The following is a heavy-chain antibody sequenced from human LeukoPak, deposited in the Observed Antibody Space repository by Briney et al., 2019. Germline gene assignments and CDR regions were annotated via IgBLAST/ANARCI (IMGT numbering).Heavy chain of an antibody. CDR2: FDPEDGET. D-gene: IGHD5-24*01. CDR1: GYTLTELS. Sequence: ASVKVSCKVSGYTLTELSMHWVRQAPGKGLEWMGGFDPEDGETIYAQKFQGRVTMTEDTSTDTAYTELSSLRSEDTAVYYCATSVLWGDGYNLFDYWGQGTLVTVSS. V-gene: IGHV1-24*01. J-gene: IGHJ4*02. CDR3: ATSVLWGDGYNLFDY.